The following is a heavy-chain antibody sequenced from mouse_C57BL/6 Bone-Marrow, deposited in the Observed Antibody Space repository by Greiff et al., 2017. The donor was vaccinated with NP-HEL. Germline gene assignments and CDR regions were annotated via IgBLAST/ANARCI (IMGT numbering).Heavy chain of an antibody. CDR2: IDPSDSET. V-gene: IGHV1-52*01. CDR3: ARKGFAY. CDR1: GYTFTSYW. Sequence: QVQLQQPGAELVRPGSSVKLSCKASGYTFTSYWMHWVKQRPIQGLEWIGNIDPSDSETHYNQNFKDKATLTVDKSSSTASLQLSSLTCADSAGYYWARKGFAYWGPGTGVTVSA. J-gene: IGHJ3*01.